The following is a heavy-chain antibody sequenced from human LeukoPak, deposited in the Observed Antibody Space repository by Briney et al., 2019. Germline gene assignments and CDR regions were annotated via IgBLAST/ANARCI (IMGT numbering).Heavy chain of an antibody. CDR2: INPNSDGT. CDR3: ARDDSSGFLIDY. CDR1: GYTFTGYY. Sequence: ASVKVSCKASGYTFTGYYMNWVRQAPGQGLEWMGWINPNSDGTNYAQKFQGRVTMTRDTSISTAYMELSRLRSDDTAVYYCARDDSSGFLIDYWGQGTLVTVSS. D-gene: IGHD3-22*01. J-gene: IGHJ4*02. V-gene: IGHV1-2*02.